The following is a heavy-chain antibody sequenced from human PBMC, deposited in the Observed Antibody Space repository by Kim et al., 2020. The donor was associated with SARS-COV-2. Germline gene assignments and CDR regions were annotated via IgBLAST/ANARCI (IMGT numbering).Heavy chain of an antibody. V-gene: IGHV4-59*01. CDR3: VREEQPDSYNSAGIDY. Sequence: PSLKGRFTVSRDKSKSQLSLKLSSVRAADTAVYYCVREEQPDSYNSAGIDYWGQGTLVTVSS. D-gene: IGHD5-12*01. J-gene: IGHJ4*02.